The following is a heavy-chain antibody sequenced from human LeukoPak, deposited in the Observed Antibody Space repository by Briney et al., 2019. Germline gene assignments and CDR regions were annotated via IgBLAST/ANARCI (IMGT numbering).Heavy chain of an antibody. CDR2: ISWNSGSI. CDR3: AKGIAVAASGGFDY. CDR1: GFTFDDYA. D-gene: IGHD6-19*01. Sequence: GGSLRLSCAASGFTFDDYAMHWVRQAPGKGLEWVSGISWNSGSIGYADSAKGRFTISRDNAKNSLYLQINSLRAEDMALYYCAKGIAVAASGGFDYWGQGTLVTVSS. J-gene: IGHJ4*02. V-gene: IGHV3-9*03.